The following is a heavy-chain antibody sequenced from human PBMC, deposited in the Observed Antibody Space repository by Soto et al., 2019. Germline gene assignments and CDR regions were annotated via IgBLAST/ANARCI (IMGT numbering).Heavy chain of an antibody. J-gene: IGHJ4*02. CDR2: IYYSGST. CDR3: ARGGQDYGENPYYFDY. Sequence: QVQLQESGPGLVKPSETLSLTCTVSGGSVSSGSYYWSWIRQPPGKGLEWIGYIYYSGSTNYNPSLKSRVTISVDTSKNQFSLKLSSVTAADTAVYYCARGGQDYGENPYYFDYWGQGTLVTVSS. V-gene: IGHV4-61*01. D-gene: IGHD4-17*01. CDR1: GGSVSSGSYY.